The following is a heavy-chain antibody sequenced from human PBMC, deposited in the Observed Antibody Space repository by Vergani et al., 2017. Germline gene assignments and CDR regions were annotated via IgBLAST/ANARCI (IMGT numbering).Heavy chain of an antibody. CDR1: GGSISSGDYY. J-gene: IGHJ4*02. Sequence: QVQLQESGPGLVKPSQTLSLTCTVSGGSISSGDYYWSWIRQPPGKGLEWIGYIYYSGSTYYNPSLKSRVTISVDTSKNQFSLKLSSVTSADTAVYYCARENQQQQPEYYFDYWGQGTLVTVSS. V-gene: IGHV4-30-4*01. CDR2: IYYSGST. CDR3: ARENQQQQPEYYFDY. D-gene: IGHD6-13*01.